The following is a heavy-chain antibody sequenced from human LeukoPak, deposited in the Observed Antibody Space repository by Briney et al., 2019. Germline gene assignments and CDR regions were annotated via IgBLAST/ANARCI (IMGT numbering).Heavy chain of an antibody. V-gene: IGHV4-38-2*02. D-gene: IGHD6-13*01. Sequence: SETLSLTCTVSGYSISSGYYWGWIRQPPGKGLEWIGSIYHSGSTYYNPSLKSRLTISADTSKNQFSLKLRSVTAADTAVYCCARISSSNWYNERGAFDVWGQGTMVTVSS. CDR1: GYSISSGYY. CDR2: IYHSGST. CDR3: ARISSSNWYNERGAFDV. J-gene: IGHJ3*01.